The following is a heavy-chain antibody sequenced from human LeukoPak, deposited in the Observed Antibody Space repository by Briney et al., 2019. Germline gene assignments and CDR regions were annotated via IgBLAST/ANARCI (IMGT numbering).Heavy chain of an antibody. CDR1: GYTFTGYY. CDR3: ARFGGYDYVWGSYPFDY. D-gene: IGHD3-16*01. Sequence: GGSVQVSCKASGYTFTGYYMHWVRQAPGQGLEWMGWINPNSGGTNYAQKFQGRVTMTRDTSISTAYMELSRLRSDDTAVYYCARFGGYDYVWGSYPFDYWGQGTLVTVSS. V-gene: IGHV1-2*02. CDR2: INPNSGGT. J-gene: IGHJ4*02.